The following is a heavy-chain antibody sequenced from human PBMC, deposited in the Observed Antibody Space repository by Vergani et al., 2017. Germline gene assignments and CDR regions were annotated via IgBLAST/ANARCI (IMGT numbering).Heavy chain of an antibody. CDR1: GFTFSSYA. Sequence: VQLVESGGGLIQPGGSLCLSCAASGFTFSSYAMHWVRQAPVKGLEWVAVISYDGSNKYYADSVKGRFTISIDNSKNTLYLQMNSLRAEDTAVYYCARDPSSGHWGQGTLVTVSS. J-gene: IGHJ4*02. V-gene: IGHV3-30-3*01. CDR2: ISYDGSNK. D-gene: IGHD3-22*01. CDR3: ARDPSSGH.